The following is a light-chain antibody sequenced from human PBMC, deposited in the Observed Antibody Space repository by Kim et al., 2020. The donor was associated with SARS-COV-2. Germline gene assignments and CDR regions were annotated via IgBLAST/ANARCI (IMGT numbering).Light chain of an antibody. CDR1: SLRSYY. CDR2: GKN. CDR3: NSRDSSGNHLGVV. Sequence: SSELTQDPAVSVALGQTVRITCQGDSLRSYYASWYQQKPGQAPVIVIYGKNNRPSGIPDRFSGSSSGNTASLTITGAQAEDEADYYCNSRDSSGNHLGVV. J-gene: IGLJ2*01. V-gene: IGLV3-19*01.